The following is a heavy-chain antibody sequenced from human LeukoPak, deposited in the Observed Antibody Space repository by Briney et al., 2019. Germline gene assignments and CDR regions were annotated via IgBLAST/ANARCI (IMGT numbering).Heavy chain of an antibody. V-gene: IGHV1-69*13. D-gene: IGHD2-2*01. J-gene: IGHJ6*03. CDR1: GGTFSSYA. CDR2: IIPIFGTA. CDR3: ARECSTSCYMDV. Sequence: GASVKVSCKASGGTFSSYAISWVRQAPGQGLEWMGGIIPIFGTANYAQKFQGSVTITAVESTSTAYMELSSLRSDDTAVYYCARECSTSCYMDVWGKGTTVTVSS.